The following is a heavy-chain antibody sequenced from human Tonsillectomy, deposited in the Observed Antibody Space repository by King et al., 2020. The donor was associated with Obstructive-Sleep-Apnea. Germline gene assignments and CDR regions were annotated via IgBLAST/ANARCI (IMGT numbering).Heavy chain of an antibody. CDR1: GFTFSSYA. J-gene: IGHJ4*02. V-gene: IGHV3-23*04. CDR3: AKDPRRQRPRGDYFDY. CDR2: ISGSGGST. D-gene: IGHD6-25*01. Sequence: VQLVESGGGLVQPGGSLRLSCAASGFTFSSYAMSWVRQAPGKGLEWVSVISGSGGSTYYADSVKGRFTISRDNSKNTLYLQMNSLRAEDPAVYYCAKDPRRQRPRGDYFDYWGQGTLVTVSS.